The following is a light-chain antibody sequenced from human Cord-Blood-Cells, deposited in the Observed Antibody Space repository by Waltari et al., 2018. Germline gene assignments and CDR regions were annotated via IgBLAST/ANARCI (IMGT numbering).Light chain of an antibody. CDR1: QSISSY. CDR2: AAS. Sequence: DIQMTQSPSSLSASVGDRVTITCRASQSISSYLHSYQQKPGKAPKLLSYAASSLQSGVPSRFSGSGSGTDFTLTISSLQPEDFATYYCQQSYSTPPYTFGQGTKLEIK. J-gene: IGKJ2*01. V-gene: IGKV1-39*01. CDR3: QQSYSTPPYT.